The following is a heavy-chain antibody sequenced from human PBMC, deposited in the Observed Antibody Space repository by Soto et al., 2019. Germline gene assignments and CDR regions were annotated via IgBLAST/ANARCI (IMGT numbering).Heavy chain of an antibody. CDR2: IIPILGIA. V-gene: IGHV1-69*02. Sequence: VASVKVSCKASGGTFSSYTMSWVRQAPGQGLEWMGRIIPILGIANYAQKFQGRVTITADKSTSTAYMELSSLRSEDTAVYYCARGVDIRNQRTIYYFDYWGQGTLVTVSS. J-gene: IGHJ4*02. D-gene: IGHD5-12*01. CDR3: ARGVDIRNQRTIYYFDY. CDR1: GGTFSSYT.